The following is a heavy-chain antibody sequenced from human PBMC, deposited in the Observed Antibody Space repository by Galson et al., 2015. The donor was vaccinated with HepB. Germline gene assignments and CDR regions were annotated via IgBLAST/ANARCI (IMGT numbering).Heavy chain of an antibody. CDR3: ARVAGTIYYYGMDV. J-gene: IGHJ6*02. CDR1: GDSVPSNSAA. CDR2: TYYRAQWYN. V-gene: IGHV6-1*01. Sequence: CAISGDSVPSNSAAWYWIRQSPSRGLEWLGRTYYRAQWYNDYAVSVRGRITINPDTSKNQFSLHLNFVTPEDTAVYYCARVAGTIYYYGMDVWGQGTTATVSS. D-gene: IGHD2-15*01.